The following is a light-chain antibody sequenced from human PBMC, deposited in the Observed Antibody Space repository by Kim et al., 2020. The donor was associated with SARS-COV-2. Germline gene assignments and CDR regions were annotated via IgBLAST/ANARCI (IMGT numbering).Light chain of an antibody. CDR2: QNR. CDR1: QLENKF. V-gene: IGLV3-1*01. Sequence: SYELTQPPSVSVSPGQTASITCSGDQLENKFTTWYQQRSGQSPVLVIYQNRQRPSGISERFSGSTSGNTATLTISGTQALDEADYYCQAWDKSAVVFGGGTKVTVL. J-gene: IGLJ3*02. CDR3: QAWDKSAVV.